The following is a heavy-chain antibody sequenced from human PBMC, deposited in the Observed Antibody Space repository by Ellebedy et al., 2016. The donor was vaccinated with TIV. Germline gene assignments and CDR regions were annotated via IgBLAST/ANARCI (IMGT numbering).Heavy chain of an antibody. CDR3: ARGTHYYGSGDWGYFDY. J-gene: IGHJ4*02. CDR1: GFTFSIYA. V-gene: IGHV3-30-3*01. Sequence: GESLKISCAASGFTFSIYAMHWVRQSPGKGLEWVALISYEGITTYYADSVTGRFTISRDNSIHTLYLQLNSLRAEDTAVYYCARGTHYYGSGDWGYFDYWGQGTLVTVSS. D-gene: IGHD3-10*01. CDR2: ISYEGITT.